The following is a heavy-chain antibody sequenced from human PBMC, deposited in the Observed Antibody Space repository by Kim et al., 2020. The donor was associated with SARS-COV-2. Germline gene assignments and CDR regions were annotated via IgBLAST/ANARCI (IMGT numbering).Heavy chain of an antibody. V-gene: IGHV4-39*01. D-gene: IGHD3-16*02. CDR3: ASTEENWGHYRY. Sequence: SETLSLTCTVSGGSMTISSDYYWAWLRQNPGKGLGWIGSVSYTGKTYYNPSLKSRVTIPVDTSKNQFYLKLNAVTAAVTAVYYCASTEENWGHYRYWGQGTLVTVST. CDR1: GGSMTISSDYY. J-gene: IGHJ4*02. CDR2: VSYTGKT.